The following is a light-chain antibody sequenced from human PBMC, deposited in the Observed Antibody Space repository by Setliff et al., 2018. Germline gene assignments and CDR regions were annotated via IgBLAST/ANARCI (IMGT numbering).Light chain of an antibody. V-gene: IGLV2-8*01. CDR3: SSNIGSNNFDV. J-gene: IGLJ1*01. Sequence: QSALTQPASASGSPGQSVTISCTGTSSDIGGYKYVSWYQQHPGKAPKLMIYEVNKRPSGVPDRFSGSKSGNTASLTVSGLQAEDEADYYCSSNIGSNNFDVFGTGTKVTV. CDR1: SSDIGGYKY. CDR2: EVN.